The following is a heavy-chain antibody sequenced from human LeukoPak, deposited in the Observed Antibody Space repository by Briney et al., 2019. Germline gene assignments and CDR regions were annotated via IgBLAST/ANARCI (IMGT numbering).Heavy chain of an antibody. CDR2: IYYSGST. V-gene: IGHV4-4*02. CDR3: ARYRFLEWLDEGYYFDY. J-gene: IGHJ4*02. D-gene: IGHD3-3*01. Sequence: PSGTLSLTCAVSGGSISSSNWWSWVRQPPGKGLEWIGYIYYSGSTNYNPSLKSRVTISVDTSKNQFSLKLSSVTAADTAVYYCARYRFLEWLDEGYYFDYWGQGTLVTVSS. CDR1: GGSISSSNW.